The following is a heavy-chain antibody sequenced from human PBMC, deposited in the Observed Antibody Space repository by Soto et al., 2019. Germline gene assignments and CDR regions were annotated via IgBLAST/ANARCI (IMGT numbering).Heavy chain of an antibody. D-gene: IGHD2-15*01. J-gene: IGHJ4*02. CDR3: ARELLGVAAKYFDY. Sequence: ASVKVSCKASGGTFSSYTIRWVRQAPGQGLEWMGRIIPILGIANYAQKLQGRVTITTDKSTSTAYMELSSLRSEDTAVYYCARELLGVAAKYFDYWGQGTLVTVSS. CDR2: IIPILGIA. CDR1: GGTFSSYT. V-gene: IGHV1-69*02.